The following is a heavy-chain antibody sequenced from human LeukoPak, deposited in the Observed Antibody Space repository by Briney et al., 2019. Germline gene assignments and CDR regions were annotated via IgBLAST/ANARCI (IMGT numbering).Heavy chain of an antibody. D-gene: IGHD6-19*01. Sequence: KPGESLKISCKGSGYSFTSYRIGWVRQMPGKGLEWMGIIYPGDSDTRYSPSFQGQVTISADKSISTAYLQWSSLKAPDTAMYYCAREGSGWTSTNYYYYGMDVWGQGTTVTVSS. CDR3: AREGSGWTSTNYYYYGMDV. V-gene: IGHV5-51*01. J-gene: IGHJ6*02. CDR2: IYPGDSDT. CDR1: GYSFTSYR.